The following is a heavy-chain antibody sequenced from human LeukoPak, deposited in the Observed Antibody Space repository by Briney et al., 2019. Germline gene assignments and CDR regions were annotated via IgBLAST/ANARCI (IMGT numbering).Heavy chain of an antibody. CDR3: AGTRDIVVPAADY. CDR1: GGTFSSYA. CDR2: IIPILGIA. V-gene: IGHV1-69*04. Sequence: SVKVSCKASGGTFSSYAISWVRQAPGQGLEWMGRIIPILGIANYAQKFQGRVTITADKSTSTAYMELSSLRSEDTAVYYCAGTRDIVVPAADYWGQGTLVTVSS. J-gene: IGHJ4*02. D-gene: IGHD2-2*01.